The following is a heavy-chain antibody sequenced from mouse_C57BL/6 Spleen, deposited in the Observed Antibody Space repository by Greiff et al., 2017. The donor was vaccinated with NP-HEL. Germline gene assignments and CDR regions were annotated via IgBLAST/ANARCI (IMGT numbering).Heavy chain of an antibody. CDR3: ARWHYGSSSYAMDY. CDR2: IYPGSGST. D-gene: IGHD1-1*01. V-gene: IGHV1-55*01. CDR1: GYTFTSYW. J-gene: IGHJ4*01. Sequence: VQLQQPGAELVKPGASVKMSCKASGYTFTSYWITWVKQRPGQGLEWIGDIYPGSGSTNYNEKFKSKATLTVDTSSSTAYMQLSSLTSEDSAVYYCARWHYGSSSYAMDYWGQGTSVTVSS.